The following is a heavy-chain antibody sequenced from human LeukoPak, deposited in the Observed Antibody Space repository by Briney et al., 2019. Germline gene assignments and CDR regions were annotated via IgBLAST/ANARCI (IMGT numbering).Heavy chain of an antibody. V-gene: IGHV4-59*01. CDR1: GGSISSYY. J-gene: IGHJ3*02. D-gene: IGHD3-22*01. Sequence: SETLSLTCTVSGGSISSYYWSWIRQPPGKGLEWIGYIYYSGSTNYNPSLKSRVTISVDTSKNQFSLKLSSVTAADTAVYYCARDQITMNAFDIRGQGTMVTVSS. CDR2: IYYSGST. CDR3: ARDQITMNAFDI.